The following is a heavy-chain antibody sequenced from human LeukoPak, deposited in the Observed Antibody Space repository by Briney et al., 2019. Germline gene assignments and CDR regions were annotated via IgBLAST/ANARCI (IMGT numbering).Heavy chain of an antibody. CDR2: INGDGSST. D-gene: IGHD3-22*01. J-gene: IGHJ4*02. CDR3: ATGNYYDSRGYYTFGH. V-gene: IGHV3-74*01. Sequence: GGSLRLSCAASGFAFNKYWMHWVRQTPGKGLVWVSRINGDGSSTSYADSVKGGFTISRDNAKNTLYLQMSSLRAEDTAVYYCATGNYYDSRGYYTFGHWGQGTLVTVSS. CDR1: GFAFNKYW.